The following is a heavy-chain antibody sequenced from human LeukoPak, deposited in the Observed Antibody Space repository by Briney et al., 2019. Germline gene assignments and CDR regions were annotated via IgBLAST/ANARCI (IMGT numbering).Heavy chain of an antibody. V-gene: IGHV1-8*01. CDR3: ARLEGGRDGYNQYAFDI. Sequence: ASVKVSCKASGYTFTSYDINWVRQATGQGLEWMGWMNPNSGDTGYAQKFQGRVTMTRDTSTSTAYMELSSLRSEDTAMYHCARLEGGRDGYNQYAFDIWGQGTMVTVSS. D-gene: IGHD5-24*01. J-gene: IGHJ3*02. CDR2: MNPNSGDT. CDR1: GYTFTSYD.